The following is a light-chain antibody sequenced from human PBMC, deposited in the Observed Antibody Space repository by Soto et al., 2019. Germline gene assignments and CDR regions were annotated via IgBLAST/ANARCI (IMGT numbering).Light chain of an antibody. J-gene: IGLJ1*01. CDR1: SSDVGGYNS. CDR3: SSYTSSSPYV. V-gene: IGLV2-14*01. CDR2: DVS. Sequence: QSVLTQPASVSASPGQSITISCTGTSSDVGGYNSVSWYQQHPGKAPKLMIYDVSNRPSGVSNRFSGSKSGNTASLTISGLQAEDEADYYCSSYTSSSPYVFGTGTKVTVL.